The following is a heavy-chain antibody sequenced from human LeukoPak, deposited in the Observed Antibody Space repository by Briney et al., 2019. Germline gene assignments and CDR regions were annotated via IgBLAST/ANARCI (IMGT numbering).Heavy chain of an antibody. CDR3: ARDYSWDNWFDP. CDR1: GGSISSYY. Sequence: SSETLSLTCTVSGGSISSYYWGWIRQPAGKGLEWIGRIYTSGSTNYNPSLKSRVTMSVDTSKNQFSLRLSSVTAADTAVYYCARDYSWDNWFDPWGQGTLVTVSS. D-gene: IGHD5-18*01. V-gene: IGHV4-4*07. J-gene: IGHJ5*02. CDR2: IYTSGST.